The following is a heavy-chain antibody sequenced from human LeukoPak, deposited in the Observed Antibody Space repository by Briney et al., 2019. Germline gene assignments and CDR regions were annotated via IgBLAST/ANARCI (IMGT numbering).Heavy chain of an antibody. D-gene: IGHD1-26*01. CDR2: ISSSSSYI. CDR3: ARDRGGSYYGGGH. J-gene: IGHJ4*02. V-gene: IGHV3-21*01. CDR1: GFTFSSYS. Sequence: GGSLRLSCAASGFTFSSYSMNWVRQAPGKGLEWVSSISSSSSYIYYADSVKGRFTISRDNAKNSLYLQMSSLRAEDTAVYYCARDRGGSYYGGGHWGQGTLVTVSS.